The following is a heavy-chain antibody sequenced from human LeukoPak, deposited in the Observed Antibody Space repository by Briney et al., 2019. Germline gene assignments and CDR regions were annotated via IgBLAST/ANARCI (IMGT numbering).Heavy chain of an antibody. CDR3: ARGITYYYDSSGYPTFYYMDV. V-gene: IGHV3-48*03. CDR1: GFTFSSYE. J-gene: IGHJ6*03. Sequence: PGGSLRLSCAASGFTFSSYEMNWVRQAPGKGLEGVSYISSSGSTIYYADSVKGRFTISRDNAKNSLDLQMNSLRAEDTAVYYCARGITYYYDSSGYPTFYYMDVWGKGTTVTVSS. D-gene: IGHD3-22*01. CDR2: ISSSGSTI.